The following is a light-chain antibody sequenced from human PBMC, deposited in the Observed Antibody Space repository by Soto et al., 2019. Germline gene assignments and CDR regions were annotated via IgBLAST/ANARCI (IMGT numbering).Light chain of an antibody. J-gene: IGLJ3*02. CDR1: SSNLGAGYD. Sequence: QSVLTQPPSVSGAPGQRVPISSTGKSSNLGAGYDVHWYQQLPGAAPKLVIFGNRNRPSGVPERFSGSKSGTSASLAITGLQAEDEADYYCQAYDYSLTASVFGGGTKLTVL. CDR2: GNR. V-gene: IGLV1-40*01. CDR3: QAYDYSLTASV.